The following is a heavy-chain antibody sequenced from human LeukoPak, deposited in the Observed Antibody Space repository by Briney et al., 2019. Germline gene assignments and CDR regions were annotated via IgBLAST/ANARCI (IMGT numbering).Heavy chain of an antibody. CDR2: INHSGST. CDR3: ARGAAIAARDFDY. Sequence: SETLSLTCAVYGGSFSGYYWSWIRQPPGKGLEWIGEINHSGSTNYNPSLKSRVTISVDTSKNQFSLKLSSVTAADTAVYYCARGAAIAARDFDYWGQGTLVTVSS. J-gene: IGHJ4*02. CDR1: GGSFSGYY. V-gene: IGHV4-34*01. D-gene: IGHD6-6*01.